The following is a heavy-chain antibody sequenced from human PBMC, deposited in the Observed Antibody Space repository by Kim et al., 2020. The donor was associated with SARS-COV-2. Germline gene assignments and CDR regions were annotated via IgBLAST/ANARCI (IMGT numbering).Heavy chain of an antibody. CDR3: ARGTALAQDSYNYALDV. V-gene: IGHV4-39*01. CDR2: IYYSGST. Sequence: SETLSLTCTVPDGSISSASYYWGWIRQPPGKGLEWIGSIYYSGSTYYNSSLKSRVTISVDTSKNQFSLKLDSVTAADTGVYYCARGTALAQDSYNYALDVWGQGTTVTVSS. D-gene: IGHD5-18*01. CDR1: DGSISSASYY. J-gene: IGHJ6*02.